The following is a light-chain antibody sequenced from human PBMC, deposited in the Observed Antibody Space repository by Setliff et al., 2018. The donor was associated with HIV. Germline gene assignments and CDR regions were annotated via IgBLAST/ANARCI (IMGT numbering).Light chain of an antibody. CDR2: DVI. CDR1: SSDVGSYDL. Sequence: QSVLTQPASVSGSPGQSITISCTGTSSDVGSYDLVSWYQQHPGEAPKLVIYDVIKRPSGVPVRFSGSNSGNTASLTISGLQAEDDADYYCQSYDSSLSGYVFGTGTKVTVL. V-gene: IGLV2-14*02. CDR3: QSYDSSLSGYV. J-gene: IGLJ1*01.